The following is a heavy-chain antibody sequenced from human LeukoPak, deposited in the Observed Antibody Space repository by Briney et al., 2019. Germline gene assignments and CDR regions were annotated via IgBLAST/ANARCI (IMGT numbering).Heavy chain of an antibody. V-gene: IGHV1-69*05. CDR1: GGTFSSYA. J-gene: IGHJ6*03. D-gene: IGHD6-6*01. Sequence: GASVKVSCKASGGTFSSYAISWVRQAPGQGLEWMGGIIPIFGTANYAQKFQGRVTITTDESTSTAYMELSSLGSEDTAVYYCARGDFSSSDYYYYYYMDVWGKGTTVTVSS. CDR3: ARGDFSSSDYYYYYYMDV. CDR2: IIPIFGTA.